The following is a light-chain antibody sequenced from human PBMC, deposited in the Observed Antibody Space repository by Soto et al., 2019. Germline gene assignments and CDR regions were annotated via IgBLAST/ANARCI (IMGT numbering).Light chain of an antibody. CDR1: QSVGSSY. Sequence: EIVLTQSPGTLSLSPGERATISCRASQSVGSSYLAWYQQKPGQAPRLLIYGASSRATGIPDRFSGSGSGTDFTLTISRLEPQDFAVYYCQQYGTSPYTFGQGTKVDIK. J-gene: IGKJ2*01. V-gene: IGKV3-20*01. CDR3: QQYGTSPYT. CDR2: GAS.